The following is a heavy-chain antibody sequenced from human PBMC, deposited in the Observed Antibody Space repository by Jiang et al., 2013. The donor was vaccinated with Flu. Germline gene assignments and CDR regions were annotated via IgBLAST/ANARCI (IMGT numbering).Heavy chain of an antibody. Sequence: SGSGLVKPSETLSLTCSVSGGSVDDGNYHWDWIRQPPGKGLEWIGSVYHRGGALYSTSLKSRVTIFVDTSKNLFSLKLTSVTAADTAIYYCARNGVAHDLWGQGTVVTVSS. D-gene: IGHD4-17*01. J-gene: IGHJ4*02. V-gene: IGHV4-39*01. CDR1: GGSVDDGNYH. CDR3: ARNGVAHDL. CDR2: VYHRGGA.